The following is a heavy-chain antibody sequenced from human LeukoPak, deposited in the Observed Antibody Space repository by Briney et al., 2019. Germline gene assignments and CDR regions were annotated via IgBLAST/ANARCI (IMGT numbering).Heavy chain of an antibody. D-gene: IGHD2-15*01. J-gene: IGHJ4*02. CDR3: ARDAPSLYCSGGSCYVDY. Sequence: GGSLRLSCAASGFTFSSYAMHWVRQAPGKGLEWVAVISYDGSNKYYADSVKGRFTISRDNSKNTLYLQMNSLRAEDTAVYYCARDAPSLYCSGGSCYVDYWGQGTLVTVSS. CDR1: GFTFSSYA. CDR2: ISYDGSNK. V-gene: IGHV3-30*14.